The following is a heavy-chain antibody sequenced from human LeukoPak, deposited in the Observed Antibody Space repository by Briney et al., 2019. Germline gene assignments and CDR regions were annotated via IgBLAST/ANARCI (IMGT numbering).Heavy chain of an antibody. CDR1: GGSFSGYY. D-gene: IGHD3-22*01. J-gene: IGHJ4*02. CDR2: INHSGST. V-gene: IGHV4-34*01. Sequence: PSETLSLTCAVYGGSFSGYYWSWIRQPPGKGLEWIGEINHSGSTNYNPSLKSRVTISVDTSKNQFSLKLSSVTAADTAVYYCARGSVFGTYYYDSWGQGTLVTVSS. CDR3: ARGSVFGTYYYDS.